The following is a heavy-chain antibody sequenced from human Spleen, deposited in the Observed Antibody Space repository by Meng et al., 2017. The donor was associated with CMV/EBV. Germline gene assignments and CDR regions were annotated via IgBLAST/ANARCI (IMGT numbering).Heavy chain of an antibody. V-gene: IGHV3-30*02. Sequence: GESLKISCAASGFTFSSYGMHWVRQAPGKGLEWVAFIRYDGSNKYYADSVKGRFTISRDNSKNTLYLQMNSLRAEDTAVYYCARDRLIYCSSSTNCYRSYYSYGLDVWGRGTPVTVSS. CDR1: GFTFSSYG. CDR2: IRYDGSNK. J-gene: IGHJ6*02. CDR3: ARDRLIYCSSSTNCYRSYYSYGLDV. D-gene: IGHD2-2*02.